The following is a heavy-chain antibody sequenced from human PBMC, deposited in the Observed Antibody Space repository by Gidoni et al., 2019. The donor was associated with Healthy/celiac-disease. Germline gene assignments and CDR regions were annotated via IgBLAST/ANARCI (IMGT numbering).Heavy chain of an antibody. CDR3: ARLGSDGTYYFDY. D-gene: IGHD6-6*01. J-gene: IGHJ4*02. Sequence: LQLQESGPGLVKPSETLSLTCTVSGGSISSSSYYWGWIRQPPGKGLEWIGSIYYSGSTYYNPSLKSRVTISVDTSKNQFSLKLSSVTAADTAVYYCARLGSDGTYYFDYWGQGTLVTVSS. CDR1: GGSISSSSYY. V-gene: IGHV4-39*01. CDR2: IYYSGST.